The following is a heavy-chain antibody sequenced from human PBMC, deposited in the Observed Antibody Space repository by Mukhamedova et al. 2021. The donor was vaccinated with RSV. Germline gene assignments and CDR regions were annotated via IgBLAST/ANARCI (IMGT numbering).Heavy chain of an antibody. J-gene: IGHJ4*02. CDR2: INHSGST. CDR3: ARAVPVYYDFWSGYYTKPYYFDY. V-gene: IGHV4-34*01. D-gene: IGHD3-3*01. Sequence: EWIGEINHSGSTNYNPSLKSRVTISVDTSKNQFSLKLSSVTAADTAVYYCARAVPVYYDFWSGYYTKPYYFDYWGQGTLVTVSS.